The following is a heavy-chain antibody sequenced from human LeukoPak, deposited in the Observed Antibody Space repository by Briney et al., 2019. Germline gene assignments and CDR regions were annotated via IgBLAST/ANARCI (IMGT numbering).Heavy chain of an antibody. D-gene: IGHD3-22*01. CDR1: GYTFTSYG. Sequence: ASVKVSCKASGYTFTSYGISWVRQAPGQGPEWMGRINAYNGNTNYAQKLQGRVTMTTDTSTSTAYMELRSLRSDDTAVYYCARVNTMILDAFDIWGQGTMVTVSS. V-gene: IGHV1-18*01. J-gene: IGHJ3*02. CDR2: INAYNGNT. CDR3: ARVNTMILDAFDI.